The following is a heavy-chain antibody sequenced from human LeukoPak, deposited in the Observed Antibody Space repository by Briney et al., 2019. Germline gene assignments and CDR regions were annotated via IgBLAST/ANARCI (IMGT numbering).Heavy chain of an antibody. CDR1: GGFFSGYY. D-gene: IGHD2-8*01. Sequence: PSETLSLTCAVYGGFFSGYYWSGIRQPRGKGVEGIGEINHNGSPNYNPSLKSRVTISVDTSKNQFSLKLSSVTAADTAVYYCARGPMVYPIWGQGTLVTVSS. CDR3: ARGPMVYPI. V-gene: IGHV4-34*01. CDR2: INHNGSP. J-gene: IGHJ4*02.